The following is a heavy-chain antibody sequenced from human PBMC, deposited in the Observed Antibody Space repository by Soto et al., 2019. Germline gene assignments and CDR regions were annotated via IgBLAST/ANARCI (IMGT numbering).Heavy chain of an antibody. CDR1: GYRFTSYC. CDR2: ITAYNANT. V-gene: IGHV1-18*04. J-gene: IGHJ5*02. CDR3: ARVSSAAGTSCFDP. Sequence: GASGKVSCKGTGYRFTSYCISWVREAPGQALQCLGSITAYNANTTYPQKLQGRVTMTTHTSTSTAYMELRTLRSDATAVYYCARVSSAAGTSCFDPCGQGTRATFS. D-gene: IGHD6-13*01.